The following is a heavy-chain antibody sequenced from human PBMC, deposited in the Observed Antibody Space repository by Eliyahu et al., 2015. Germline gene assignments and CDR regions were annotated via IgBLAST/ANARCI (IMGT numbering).Heavy chain of an antibody. D-gene: IGHD1-26*01. Sequence: EVQLVESGGGLVQPGRSLRLSCATSGFXFDDYAMHWVRQAPGKGLGWVSGIXWNSDGXAYADAVKGRFTISRDNAKNSLHLQMNSLTTEDTGMYYCAKDVYLLVGGTSLENWGQGTLVTVSS. V-gene: IGHV3-9*01. CDR2: IXWNSDGX. CDR1: GFXFDDYA. J-gene: IGHJ4*02. CDR3: AKDVYLLVGGTSLEN.